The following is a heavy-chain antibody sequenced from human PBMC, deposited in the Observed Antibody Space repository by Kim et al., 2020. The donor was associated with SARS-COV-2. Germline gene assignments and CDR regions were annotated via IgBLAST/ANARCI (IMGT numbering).Heavy chain of an antibody. J-gene: IGHJ4*01. D-gene: IGHD4-17*01. CDR1: GFTVSSNV. V-gene: IGHV3-66*01. CDR2: IYSGGTE. Sequence: GGSLRLSCAASGFTVSSNVMSWVRQAPGKGLEWVSVIYSGGTERYAESVKGRFTISRDYSKNTLYLQMNRLRVEDTGIYYCAREEDDFGANSGYFDYWG. CDR3: AREEDDFGANSGYFDY.